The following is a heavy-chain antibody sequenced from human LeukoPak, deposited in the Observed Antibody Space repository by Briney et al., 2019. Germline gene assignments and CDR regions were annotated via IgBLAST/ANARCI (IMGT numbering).Heavy chain of an antibody. CDR3: AKAPAAYVSIYYFDY. Sequence: GGSLRLCCAASGFTFSNYAMSWVRQAPGKGLEWVPTISGSGGSAFLADSVKGRFSISRDNSKNTLYLQMNSLRVEDTAIYFCAKAPAAYVSIYYFDYWGQGTLVTVSS. J-gene: IGHJ4*02. CDR2: ISGSGGSA. D-gene: IGHD5/OR15-5a*01. V-gene: IGHV3-23*01. CDR1: GFTFSNYA.